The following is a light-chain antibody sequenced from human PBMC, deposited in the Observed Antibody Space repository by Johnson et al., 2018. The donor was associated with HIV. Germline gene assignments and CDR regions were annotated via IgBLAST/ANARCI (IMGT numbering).Light chain of an antibody. CDR2: DND. V-gene: IGLV1-51*01. CDR1: SSNIGNNY. CDR3: ATWDSSLSAGGG. J-gene: IGLJ1*01. Sequence: QSVLTQPPSMSAAPGQKVTISCSGSSSNIGNNYVSWYQHLPGTAPKLLIYDNDKRPSGIPDRFSGSKSGTSATLGITGLPTGDEADYYCATWDSSLSAGGGFGTWTKVTVL.